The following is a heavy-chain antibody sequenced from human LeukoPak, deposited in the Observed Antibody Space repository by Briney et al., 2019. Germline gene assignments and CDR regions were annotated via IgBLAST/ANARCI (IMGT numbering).Heavy chain of an antibody. CDR3: ARDHPRGYEVFNY. J-gene: IGHJ4*02. CDR2: IYTSGTT. CDR1: GDSISSYY. Sequence: SETLSLTCTVSGDSISSYYWNWIRQPAGKGLEWIGSIYTSGTTNYNPSLKSRVTMSMDTSKNQFSLNLSSVTAADTAVYYCARDHPRGYEVFNYWGQGTLVTVSS. D-gene: IGHD6-13*01. V-gene: IGHV4-4*07.